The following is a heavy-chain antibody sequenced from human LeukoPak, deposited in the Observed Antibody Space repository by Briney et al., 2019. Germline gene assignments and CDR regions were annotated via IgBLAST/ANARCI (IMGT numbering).Heavy chain of an antibody. D-gene: IGHD6-25*01. J-gene: IGHJ6*02. Sequence: SQTLSLTCAISGDSVSSNSVTWNWIRQSPSRGLEWLGRTYYRSKWFYDYAVSVKSRITINPDTSKNRFSLQLNSVTPDDTAVYYCAKARLPYGLDVWGQGTAVAVSS. CDR2: TYYRSKWFY. V-gene: IGHV6-1*01. CDR3: AKARLPYGLDV. CDR1: GDSVSSNSVT.